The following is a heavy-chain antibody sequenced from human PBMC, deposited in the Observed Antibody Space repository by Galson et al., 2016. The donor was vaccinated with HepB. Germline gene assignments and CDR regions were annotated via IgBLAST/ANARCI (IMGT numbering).Heavy chain of an antibody. Sequence: LRLSCAASGFTFSSYWMSWVRQAPGKGLEWLANIKQDGSEKYYVDSVRGRFTISRDNAMNSLYLHMSSLRAEDTALYYCTRTISATAGIDWGQGTTVTVSS. D-gene: IGHD6-13*01. CDR3: TRTISATAGID. CDR1: GFTFSSYW. V-gene: IGHV3-7*04. CDR2: IKQDGSEK. J-gene: IGHJ6*02.